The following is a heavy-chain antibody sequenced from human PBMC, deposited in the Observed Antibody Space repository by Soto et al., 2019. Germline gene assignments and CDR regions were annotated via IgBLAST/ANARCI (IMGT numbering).Heavy chain of an antibody. J-gene: IGHJ4*02. D-gene: IGHD6-13*01. V-gene: IGHV2-5*01. CDR2: IYWNGEK. CDR3: AHRIAAPGRTLDY. Sequence: QITLKESGPTLVRPTQTLTLTCTVSGFSLRTDAVGVAWIRQSPGKALERLGIIYWNGEKRYKSSLQTRLTITRDTSKNQVVLTMTDMAHLDTATYFCAHRIAAPGRTLDYWGQGVLVTVSS. CDR1: GFSLRTDAVG.